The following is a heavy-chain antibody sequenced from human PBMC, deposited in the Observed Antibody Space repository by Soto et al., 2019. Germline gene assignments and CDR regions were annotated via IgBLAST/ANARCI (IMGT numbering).Heavy chain of an antibody. J-gene: IGHJ4*02. CDR2: IDPGSGNP. V-gene: IGHV1-3*01. Sequence: QVQLVQSGAEVKKPGASVRVSCKPSGYTLSNYAIHWVRPAAGQSLEWLAWIDPGSGNPTYSQKFRGRITLSRDSSASTFYMDLSSMTSEDTAVYFCTRDTNGGHPFDYWGQGTLVTVSS. CDR3: TRDTNGGHPFDY. CDR1: GYTLSNYA. D-gene: IGHD2-8*01.